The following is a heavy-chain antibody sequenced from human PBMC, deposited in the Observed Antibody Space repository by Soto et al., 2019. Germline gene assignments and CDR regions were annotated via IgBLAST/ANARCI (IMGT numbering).Heavy chain of an antibody. J-gene: IGHJ4*02. Sequence: GGSLRLSCAASEFTFSIYSMIWVRQGPGKGLEWLSYITSTSSTMYYADSVKGRFTISRDNAKNSLYLQMNSLRDEDTAVYYCARLGFCSGGSCQRIPDYWGQGTLVTVSS. V-gene: IGHV3-48*02. D-gene: IGHD2-15*01. CDR1: EFTFSIYS. CDR2: ITSTSSTM. CDR3: ARLGFCSGGSCQRIPDY.